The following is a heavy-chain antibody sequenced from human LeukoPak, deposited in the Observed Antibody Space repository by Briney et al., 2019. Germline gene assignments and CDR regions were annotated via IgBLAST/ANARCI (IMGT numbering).Heavy chain of an antibody. J-gene: IGHJ5*02. Sequence: SETLSLTCTVSGGSVSDYYWSWIRQSPGKGLEWIGYIYYTGSTSYNPSLRSRVTMSADTSKNQFSLKLSSVTAADTAIYYCARDNSVGDNAWWFDPWGQGTLVTVSS. D-gene: IGHD1-26*01. CDR1: GGSVSDYY. CDR2: IYYTGST. V-gene: IGHV4-59*02. CDR3: ARDNSVGDNAWWFDP.